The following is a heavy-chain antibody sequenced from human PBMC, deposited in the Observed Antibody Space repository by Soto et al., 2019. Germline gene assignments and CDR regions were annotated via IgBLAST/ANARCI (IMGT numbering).Heavy chain of an antibody. CDR1: GYSFTSYW. D-gene: IGHD1-26*01. Sequence: PGESLKISCKGSGYSFTSYWISWVRQMPGKGLEWMGRIDPSDSYTNYSPSFQGHVTISADKSISTAYLQWSSLKASDTAMYYCARHFRSWELLGAYYYYGMDVWGQGTTVTVSS. J-gene: IGHJ6*02. CDR3: ARHFRSWELLGAYYYYGMDV. CDR2: IDPSDSYT. V-gene: IGHV5-10-1*01.